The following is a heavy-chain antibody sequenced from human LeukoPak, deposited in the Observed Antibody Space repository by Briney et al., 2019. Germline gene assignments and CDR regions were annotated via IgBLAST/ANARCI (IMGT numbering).Heavy chain of an antibody. Sequence: SQTLSLTCTVFGGSISSGDYYWSWIRQPPGKGLEWIGYIYYSGSTYYNPSLKSRVTISVDTSKNQFSLKLSSVTAADTAVYYCARDGNWGFGWFDPWGQGTLVTVSS. CDR3: ARDGNWGFGWFDP. V-gene: IGHV4-30-4*08. D-gene: IGHD7-27*01. CDR1: GGSISSGDYY. J-gene: IGHJ5*02. CDR2: IYYSGST.